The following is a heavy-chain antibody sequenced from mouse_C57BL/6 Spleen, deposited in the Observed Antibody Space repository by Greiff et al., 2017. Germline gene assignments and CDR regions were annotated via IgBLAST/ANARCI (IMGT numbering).Heavy chain of an antibody. D-gene: IGHD3-3*01. V-gene: IGHV5-17*01. CDR3: ARLPLGYAMDY. J-gene: IGHJ4*01. Sequence: EVQRVESGGGLVKPGGSLKLSCAASGFTFSDYGMHWVRQAPEKGLEWVAYISSGSSTIYSADTVTGRFTISRDNAKNTLFLQMTSLRSEDTAMYYCARLPLGYAMDYWGQGTSVTVSS. CDR1: GFTFSDYG. CDR2: ISSGSSTI.